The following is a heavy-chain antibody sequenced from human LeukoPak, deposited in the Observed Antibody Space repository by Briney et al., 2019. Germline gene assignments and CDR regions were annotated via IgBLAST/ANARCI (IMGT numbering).Heavy chain of an antibody. Sequence: GGSLRLSCAASGLTFSSYWMSWVRQAPGKGLEWVANINQDGSEKYFVDSVKGRFTVSRDNAKNSLYLQMNSLRAEDTAVYYCARYTGSFDYWGQGTLVTVSS. CDR3: ARYTGSFDY. V-gene: IGHV3-7*04. J-gene: IGHJ4*02. CDR2: INQDGSEK. D-gene: IGHD1-14*01. CDR1: GLTFSSYW.